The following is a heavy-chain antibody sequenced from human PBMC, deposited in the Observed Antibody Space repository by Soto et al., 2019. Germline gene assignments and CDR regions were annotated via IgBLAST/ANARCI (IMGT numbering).Heavy chain of an antibody. CDR3: ARHHDS. V-gene: IGHV4-59*08. Sequence: SETLSLTCAVSGGSVSSTQWWSWIRQPPGKGLEWIGYIYYSGSTNYNPSLKSRVTISVDTSKNQFSLKLSSVTAADTAVYYCARHHDSWGQGTLVTVSS. CDR1: GGSVSSTQW. J-gene: IGHJ4*02. CDR2: IYYSGST.